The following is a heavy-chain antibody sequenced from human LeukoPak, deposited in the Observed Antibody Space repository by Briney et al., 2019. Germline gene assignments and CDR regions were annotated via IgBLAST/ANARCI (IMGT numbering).Heavy chain of an antibody. V-gene: IGHV3-11*01. CDR3: ARSSRYCSGGSCQKG. Sequence: KSGGSLRLSCAASGLTFSDYYMSWIRQAPGKGLEWVSYIISSGSTIYYADSVKGRFTISRDNAKNSLYLQMNSLRAEDTAVYYCARSSRYCSGGSCQKGWGQGTLVTVSS. D-gene: IGHD2-15*01. CDR2: IISSGSTI. CDR1: GLTFSDYY. J-gene: IGHJ4*02.